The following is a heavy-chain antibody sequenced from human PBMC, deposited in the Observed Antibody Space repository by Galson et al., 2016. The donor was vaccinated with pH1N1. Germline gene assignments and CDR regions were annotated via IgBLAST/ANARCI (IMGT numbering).Heavy chain of an antibody. CDR2: INQDGSDK. Sequence: SLRLSCAASGFTFSNYWMHWVRQVPGKGLEWVANINQDGSDKYYVDSVKGRFTISRDNAKNSLYLQMNSLRDEDTALYYCARAAFGQQSLWGQGTTVTVSS. V-gene: IGHV3-7*01. J-gene: IGHJ6*02. D-gene: IGHD3-16*01. CDR3: ARAAFGQQSL. CDR1: GFTFSNYW.